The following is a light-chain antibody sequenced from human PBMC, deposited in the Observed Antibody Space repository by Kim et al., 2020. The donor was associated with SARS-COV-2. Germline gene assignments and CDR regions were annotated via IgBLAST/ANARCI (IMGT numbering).Light chain of an antibody. CDR1: SLRSYY. V-gene: IGLV3-19*01. J-gene: IGLJ3*02. CDR2: GKN. Sequence: SSELTQDPAVSVALGQTVRITCQGDSLRSYYASWYQQKPGQAPVLVIYGKNNRPSVIPDRFSGSSSGNTASLTITGAQAEDEADYYCNSRDSSGNHLWVFGGGTQLTV. CDR3: NSRDSSGNHLWV.